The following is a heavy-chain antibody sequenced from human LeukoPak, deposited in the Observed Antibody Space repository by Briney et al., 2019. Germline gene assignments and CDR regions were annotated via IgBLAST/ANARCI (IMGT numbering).Heavy chain of an antibody. V-gene: IGHV3-33*01. CDR2: IWYDGSNK. Sequence: GGSLRLSCAASGFTFSSYGMNWVRQAPGKGLEWVALIWYDGSNKYYADSVKGRFTISRDNSKNTLYLQMNSLRAEDTAVYYCARVRLYGSGTYYSDYWGQGTLVTVSS. CDR1: GFTFSSYG. J-gene: IGHJ4*02. CDR3: ARVRLYGSGTYYSDY. D-gene: IGHD3-10*01.